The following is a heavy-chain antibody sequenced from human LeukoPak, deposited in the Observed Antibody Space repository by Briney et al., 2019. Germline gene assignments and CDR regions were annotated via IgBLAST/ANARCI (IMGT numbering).Heavy chain of an antibody. CDR3: ARQIGYCSDGNCDFDY. D-gene: IGHD2-15*01. V-gene: IGHV3-23*01. CDR1: GFTFSSYA. Sequence: PGGSLRLSCAASGFTFSSYAMSWVRQAPGKGLEWVSAISSSGGATYYAASVKGRFNISRDMSKNTVFLQMNSLSVEDMAAYYCARQIGYCSDGNCDFDYWGQGALVTVSS. CDR2: ISSSGGAT. J-gene: IGHJ4*02.